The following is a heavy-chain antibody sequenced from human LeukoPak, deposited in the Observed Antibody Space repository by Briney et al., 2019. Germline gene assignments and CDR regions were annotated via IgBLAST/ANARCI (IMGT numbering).Heavy chain of an antibody. J-gene: IGHJ5*02. CDR1: GFTFSSYS. V-gene: IGHV3-21*01. D-gene: IGHD6-19*01. CDR3: ARNVQQWLTPTFDP. CDR2: ISSSSSYI. Sequence: GGSLRLSCAASGFTFSSYSMNWVRQAPGKGLEWVSSISSSSSYIYYADSVKGRFTISRDNAKNSLYLQMNSLRAEDTAVYYCARNVQQWLTPTFDPWGQGTLVTVSS.